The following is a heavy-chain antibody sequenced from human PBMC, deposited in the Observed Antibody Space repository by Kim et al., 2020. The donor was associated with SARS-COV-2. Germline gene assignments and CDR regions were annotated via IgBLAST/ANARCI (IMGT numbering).Heavy chain of an antibody. D-gene: IGHD3-22*01. CDR2: ISYDGSNK. CDR3: ARDSRTDSSGYRAIDY. Sequence: GGSLRLSCAASGFTFSSYAMHWVRQAPGKGLEWVAVISYDGSNKYYADSVKGRFTISRDNSKNTLYLQMNSLRAEDTAVYYCARDSRTDSSGYRAIDYWGQGTLVTVSS. J-gene: IGHJ4*02. V-gene: IGHV3-30*04. CDR1: GFTFSSYA.